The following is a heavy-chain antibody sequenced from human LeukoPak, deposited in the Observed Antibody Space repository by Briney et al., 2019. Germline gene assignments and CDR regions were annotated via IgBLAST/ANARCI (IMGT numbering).Heavy chain of an antibody. CDR1: GGSISSGSYY. CDR3: ATNWNYGAFDI. D-gene: IGHD1-7*01. V-gene: IGHV4-61*02. J-gene: IGHJ3*02. Sequence: SQTLSLTCTVSGGSISSGSYYWSWIRQPAGKGLEWIGRIYTSGSTNYNPSLKSRVTISVDTSKNQFSLKLSSVTAADTAVYYCATNWNYGAFDIWGQGTMVTVSS. CDR2: IYTSGST.